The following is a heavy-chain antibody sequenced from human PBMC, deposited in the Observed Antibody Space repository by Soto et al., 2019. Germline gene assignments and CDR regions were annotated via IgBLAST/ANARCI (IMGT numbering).Heavy chain of an antibody. D-gene: IGHD3-10*01. CDR3: ARAPPGEGAAMFDL. J-gene: IGHJ5*02. CDR1: GYTFSNYG. V-gene: IGHV1-18*01. CDR2: ISAYNGNI. Sequence: QVQLVQSGAEVKKPGASVKVSCKASGYTFSNYGISWVRQAPGQGLEWMGWISAYNGNIKFAQKVQGRVTMTTDTFTSTADMELRSLRSDDTAVYYWARAPPGEGAAMFDLWGQGTLVTVSS.